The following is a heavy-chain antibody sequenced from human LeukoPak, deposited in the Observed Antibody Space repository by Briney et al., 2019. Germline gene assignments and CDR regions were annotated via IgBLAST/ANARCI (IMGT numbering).Heavy chain of an antibody. CDR3: ATRGSDFWGGFDY. CDR1: GNTLRELP. J-gene: IGHJ4*02. CDR2: SDPENAEI. D-gene: IGHD3-3*01. V-gene: IGHV1-24*01. Sequence: ASVKVSCKLSGNTLRELPIQWVRQAGGKGLEWMAGSDPENAEIVYAQKFQGRVTMTEDTSTNTAYMELTSLTSDDTALYYCATRGSDFWGGFDYWGQGTQVTVSS.